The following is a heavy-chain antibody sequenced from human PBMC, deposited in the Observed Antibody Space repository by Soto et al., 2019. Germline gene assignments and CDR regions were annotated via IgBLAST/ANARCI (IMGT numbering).Heavy chain of an antibody. D-gene: IGHD5-18*01. CDR2: ITTSSSTT. Sequence: EVQLVESGGGLVQPEGSLRLSCTASGFTFSTYNMNWVRQAPGTGLEWVSYITTSSSTTYYADSVKGRFTISRDNAKNSLYLQMNSLSAEDTAVYYCARAQDRYSYGYGYWGQGTLVTVSS. J-gene: IGHJ4*02. CDR1: GFTFSTYN. V-gene: IGHV3-48*01. CDR3: ARAQDRYSYGYGY.